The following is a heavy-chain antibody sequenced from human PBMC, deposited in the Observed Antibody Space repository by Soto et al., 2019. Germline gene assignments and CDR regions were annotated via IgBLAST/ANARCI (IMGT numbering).Heavy chain of an antibody. Sequence: GGSLMLSCAASGFTFTRYRVNWVRQAPGKGLEWVSYISSSSSTVYYADSVKGRFTISRDNAKKSLYLQMNSLRDEDTAVYYCARDSVTTATTRSFDYWGQGTLVPVSS. V-gene: IGHV3-48*02. CDR2: ISSSSSTV. J-gene: IGHJ4*02. CDR1: GFTFTRYR. CDR3: ARDSVTTATTRSFDY. D-gene: IGHD4-17*01.